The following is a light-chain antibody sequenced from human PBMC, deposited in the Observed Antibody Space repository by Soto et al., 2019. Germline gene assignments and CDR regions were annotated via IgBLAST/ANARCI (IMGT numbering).Light chain of an antibody. CDR2: EVN. V-gene: IGLV2-14*01. CDR3: TSYTGRGHWV. J-gene: IGLJ3*02. Sequence: QSALTQPASVSGSPGQSITISCTGTSGDVGGYNYVSWYQLDPGKAPKLIIYEVNNRPSGGSNRVSGSKSGNTASLTVSGLQAEDEAYYYCTSYTGRGHWVFGGGTKLTVL. CDR1: SGDVGGYNY.